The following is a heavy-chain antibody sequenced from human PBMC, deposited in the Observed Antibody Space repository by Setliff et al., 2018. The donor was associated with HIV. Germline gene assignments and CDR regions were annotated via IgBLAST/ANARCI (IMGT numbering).Heavy chain of an antibody. D-gene: IGHD3-22*01. CDR2: IYYSGTT. J-gene: IGHJ4*02. Sequence: PSETLSLTCSVSGGSISSSSDYWGWIRQPPGKGLEWIGSIYYSGTTFYNPSLKSRVSISVDTSTDHCSLKLSSVTAADTAVYYCARTPGTHYYDRSANFHHLDYWGQGALVTVSS. CDR3: ARTPGTHYYDRSANFHHLDY. CDR1: GGSISSSSDY. V-gene: IGHV4-39*02.